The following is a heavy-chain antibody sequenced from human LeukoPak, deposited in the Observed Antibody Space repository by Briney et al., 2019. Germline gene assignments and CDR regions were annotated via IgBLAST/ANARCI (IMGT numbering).Heavy chain of an antibody. CDR3: ARKAYGLDV. CDR2: IKQDGSEK. Sequence: GGSLRLSCAPSGFTFSSYWMSWVRQAPGKGPEWVANIKQDGSEKYYVDSVKGRFTISRDNGKNSLYLQMNSLRAEDTAVYYCARKAYGLDVWGKGTTVTVSS. CDR1: GFTFSSYW. V-gene: IGHV3-7*03. J-gene: IGHJ6*04.